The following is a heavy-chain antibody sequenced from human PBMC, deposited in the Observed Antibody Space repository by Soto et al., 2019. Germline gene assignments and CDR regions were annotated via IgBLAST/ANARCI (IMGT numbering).Heavy chain of an antibody. V-gene: IGHV1-8*01. CDR2: MSPKTANT. CDR1: GYTFTSYD. CDR3: TGGAPNWGFDS. Sequence: QVQLVQSGAEVKKPGASVKVSCKASGYTFTSYDSNWVRQTAGQGIEWMGWMSPKTANTGYAQKLQGRVTMPRSTPISTAYMELSSRTSEDRAVYYCTGGAPNWGFDSWGQGTPVTVSS. J-gene: IGHJ5*01. D-gene: IGHD7-27*01.